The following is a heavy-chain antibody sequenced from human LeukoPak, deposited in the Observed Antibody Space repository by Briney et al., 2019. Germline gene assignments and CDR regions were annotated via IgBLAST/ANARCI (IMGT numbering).Heavy chain of an antibody. Sequence: ASVKVSCKASGYTFTSSDINWVRQAAGHGLEWMGWINPNSGRTGYAQKFQGRVTMTANTSISTAYMELSSLRFDDTAVYYCARGRSGLAAAGTYDYWGQGTLITVSS. CDR1: GYTFTSSD. J-gene: IGHJ4*02. CDR3: ARGRSGLAAAGTYDY. V-gene: IGHV1-8*01. D-gene: IGHD6-13*01. CDR2: INPNSGRT.